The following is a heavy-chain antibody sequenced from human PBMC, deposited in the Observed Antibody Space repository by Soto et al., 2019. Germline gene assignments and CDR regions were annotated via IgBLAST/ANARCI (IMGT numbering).Heavy chain of an antibody. CDR3: ARGYPRSILSTSLTTSYWFDS. Sequence: QVQLQQWGTGLLKPSETLSLHCAVYGESLRGYYWSWIRQTPAMGLEWIGEINHRGTTNHDSSLKSGAIISMDPSKNQVSLRLNYVSAADTAVYYCARGYPRSILSTSLTTSYWFDSWGQGTLVTVSS. D-gene: IGHD2-21*01. CDR2: INHRGTT. J-gene: IGHJ5*01. CDR1: GESLRGYY. V-gene: IGHV4-34*04.